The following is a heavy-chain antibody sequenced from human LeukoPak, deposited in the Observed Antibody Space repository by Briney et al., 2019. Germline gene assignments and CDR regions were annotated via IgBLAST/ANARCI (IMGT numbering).Heavy chain of an antibody. Sequence: ASVKVSCKASGYTFTSYDINWVRQAPGQGLEWMGWMNPNSGNTGYAQKFQGRVTITRNTSISTAYMELSSLRSEDTAVYYCARGALGYCSSTSCYYYYYYMDVWGKGTTVTVSS. CDR1: GYTFTSYD. J-gene: IGHJ6*03. CDR3: ARGALGYCSSTSCYYYYYYMDV. CDR2: MNPNSGNT. V-gene: IGHV1-8*03. D-gene: IGHD2-2*01.